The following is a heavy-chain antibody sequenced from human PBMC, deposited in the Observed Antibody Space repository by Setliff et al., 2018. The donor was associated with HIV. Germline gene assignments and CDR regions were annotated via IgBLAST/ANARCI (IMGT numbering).Heavy chain of an antibody. CDR1: GGSISSGDYY. V-gene: IGHV4-30-4*08. CDR3: AREWFSGYDAPYYFDY. D-gene: IGHD5-12*01. J-gene: IGHJ4*02. Sequence: PSETLSLTCTVSGGSISSGDYYWSWIRQPPGKGLEWIGYIYYSGSTYYNPSLKSRVTISVDTSNNQFSLNLNSVTAADTAVYYCAREWFSGYDAPYYFDYWGQGTLVTVSS. CDR2: IYYSGST.